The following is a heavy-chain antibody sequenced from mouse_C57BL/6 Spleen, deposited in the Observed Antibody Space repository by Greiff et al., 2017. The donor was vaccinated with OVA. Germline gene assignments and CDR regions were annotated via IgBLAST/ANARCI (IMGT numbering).Heavy chain of an antibody. CDR3: ARPGRRNWYVDD. J-gene: IGHJ1*03. V-gene: IGHV1-64*01. Sequence: QVQLQQPGAELVKPGASVKLSCKASGYTFTSYWMHWVKQRPGQGLEWIGMIHPNSGSTNYNEKFKSKATLTVAKSSSTAYLTLSRLTSEDSAVFNCARPGRRNWYVDDGGKGTTVTVAS. CDR1: GYTFTSYW. CDR2: IHPNSGST. D-gene: IGHD3-3*01.